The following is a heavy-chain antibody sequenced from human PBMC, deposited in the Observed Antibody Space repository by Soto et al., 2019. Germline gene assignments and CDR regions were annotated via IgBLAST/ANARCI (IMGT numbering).Heavy chain of an antibody. CDR1: GFTFSSYA. CDR3: ARHHYSAYCTNGVCYDYYYMDV. Sequence: LRLSCAASGFTFSSYAMHWVRQAPGKGLEWVAVISYDGSNKYYADSVKGRFTISADKSISTAYLQWSSLKASDTAMYYCARHHYSAYCTNGVCYDYYYMDVWGKGTTVTVSS. CDR2: ISYDGSNK. V-gene: IGHV3-30-3*01. D-gene: IGHD2-8*01. J-gene: IGHJ6*03.